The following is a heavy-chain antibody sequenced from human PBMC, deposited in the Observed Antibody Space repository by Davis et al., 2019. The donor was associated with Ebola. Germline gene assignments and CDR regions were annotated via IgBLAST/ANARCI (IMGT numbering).Heavy chain of an antibody. V-gene: IGHV4-61*09. CDR3: ARDRHDSSAYGS. J-gene: IGHJ4*02. CDR2: IYSSGST. CDR1: GASISSGFFC. Sequence: SETLSLTCTVSGASISSGFFCWTWVRQPAGKGLEWIGHIYSSGSTKYNSSLESRVTISLDTSKNQFSLKLNPVTAADTAVYFCARDRHDSSAYGSWGQGTLVTVSS. D-gene: IGHD3-22*01.